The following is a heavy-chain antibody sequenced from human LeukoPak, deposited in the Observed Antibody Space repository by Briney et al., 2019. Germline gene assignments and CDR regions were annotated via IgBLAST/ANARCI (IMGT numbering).Heavy chain of an antibody. CDR3: ARDYYDSSGYFYFQH. J-gene: IGHJ1*01. Sequence: ASVKVSCKASGYTFTSYGISWVRQAPGQGLEWMGWISAYNGHTNYAQKLQGRVTMTTDTSTSTAYMELKSLRSDDTAVYYCARDYYDSSGYFYFQHWGQGTLVTVSS. D-gene: IGHD3-22*01. CDR2: ISAYNGHT. CDR1: GYTFTSYG. V-gene: IGHV1-18*01.